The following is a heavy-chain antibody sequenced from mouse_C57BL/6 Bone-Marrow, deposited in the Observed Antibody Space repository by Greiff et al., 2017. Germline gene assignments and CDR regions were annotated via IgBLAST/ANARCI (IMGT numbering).Heavy chain of an antibody. V-gene: IGHV8-8*01. Sequence: QVTLKASGPGILQPSQTLSLTCSFSGFSLRTFGLGVGWIRQPSGKGLEWLAHIWWDDDKYYNPALKSRLTISKDTSKNQVFLKIANVDTADTATYYCARMMVTHYFDYWGQGTTLTVSS. CDR2: IWWDDDK. CDR3: ARMMVTHYFDY. D-gene: IGHD2-3*01. CDR1: GFSLRTFGLG. J-gene: IGHJ2*01.